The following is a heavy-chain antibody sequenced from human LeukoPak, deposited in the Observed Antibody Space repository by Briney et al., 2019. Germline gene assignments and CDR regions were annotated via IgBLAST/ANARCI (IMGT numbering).Heavy chain of an antibody. Sequence: GGSLRLSCAASGFTFSSYGMHWVRQAPGKGLEWVAVIWYDGSNKYYADSVKGRFTISRDNSKNTLYLQMNSLRAEDTAVYYCARDGITMVRGAHYFDYWAREPWSPSPQ. D-gene: IGHD3-10*01. J-gene: IGHJ4*02. CDR1: GFTFSSYG. CDR3: ARDGITMVRGAHYFDY. V-gene: IGHV3-33*01. CDR2: IWYDGSNK.